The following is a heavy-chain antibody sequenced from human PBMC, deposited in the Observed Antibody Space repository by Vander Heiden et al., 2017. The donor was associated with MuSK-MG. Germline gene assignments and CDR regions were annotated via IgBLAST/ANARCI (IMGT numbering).Heavy chain of an antibody. J-gene: IGHJ4*02. V-gene: IGHV3-7*03. CDR2: IKPDGSEG. Sequence: EVQLVESGGGLVQPGGSLRLSRAASGIPFSSSWMSWVRQAPEKGLEWVANIKPDGSEGYYVDSVKGRFTISRDNVKTSLYLQMNSLRAEDTAVYYCVRETRGPDYWGQGTLVTVSS. CDR3: VRETRGPDY. D-gene: IGHD3-10*01. CDR1: GIPFSSSW.